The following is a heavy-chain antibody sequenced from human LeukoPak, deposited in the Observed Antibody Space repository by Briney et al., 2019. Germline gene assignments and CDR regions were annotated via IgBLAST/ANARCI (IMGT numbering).Heavy chain of an antibody. CDR3: ARVMAVDWFDP. D-gene: IGHD2-8*01. CDR1: GYTFASYD. CDR2: MNPNSGNT. J-gene: IGHJ5*02. Sequence: ASVKVSCKASGYTFASYDINWVRQATGRGLEWMGWMNPNSGNTGYAQKFQGRVTMTRNTSISTAYMELSSLRSEDTAVYYCARVMAVDWFDPWGQGTLVTVSS. V-gene: IGHV1-8*01.